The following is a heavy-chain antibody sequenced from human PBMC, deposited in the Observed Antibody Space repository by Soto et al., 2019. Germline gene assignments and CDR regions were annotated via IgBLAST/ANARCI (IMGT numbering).Heavy chain of an antibody. Sequence: EVQLVESGGGLVQPGGSLRLSCAASGFTFSSYSMNWVRQAPGKGLEWVSYISSSSSTIYYADSVKGRFTISRDNAKNSLYLQMNSLRAEDTAVYYCARERLAIAAAGTYYYYYMDVWGKGTTVTVSS. CDR2: ISSSSSTI. J-gene: IGHJ6*03. D-gene: IGHD6-13*01. V-gene: IGHV3-48*01. CDR1: GFTFSSYS. CDR3: ARERLAIAAAGTYYYYYMDV.